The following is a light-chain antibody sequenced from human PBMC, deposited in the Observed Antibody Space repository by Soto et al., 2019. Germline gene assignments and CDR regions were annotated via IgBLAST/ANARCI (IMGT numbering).Light chain of an antibody. CDR1: QSVSSS. CDR3: QQYNSWPPA. V-gene: IGKV3-15*01. J-gene: IGKJ1*01. Sequence: EIVMTQSPVTLSVSPGESATLSCRASQSVSSSLAWYQQNPGQAPRVLIYGAFTRATGIPARFSGSGSGTEFTLTISSLLSEDFAVYYCQQYNSWPPAFGQGTKVDIK. CDR2: GAF.